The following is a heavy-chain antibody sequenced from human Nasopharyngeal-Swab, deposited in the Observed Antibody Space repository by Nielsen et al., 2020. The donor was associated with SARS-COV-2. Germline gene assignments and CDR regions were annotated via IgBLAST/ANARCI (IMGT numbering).Heavy chain of an antibody. D-gene: IGHD2-8*02. Sequence: GGSLRLSCAASGFTFSSYSMNWVRQAPGKGLEWVSSISSSSSYIHYAASMKGRFTISRDNAKNSLYLQMNSLRAEDTAVYYCARDVFLLRCTGDCSFDPWGQGTLVTVSS. V-gene: IGHV3-21*01. CDR2: ISSSSSYI. J-gene: IGHJ5*02. CDR3: ARDVFLLRCTGDCSFDP. CDR1: GFTFSSYS.